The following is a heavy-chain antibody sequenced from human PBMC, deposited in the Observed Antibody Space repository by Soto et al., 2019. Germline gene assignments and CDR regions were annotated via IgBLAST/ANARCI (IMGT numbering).Heavy chain of an antibody. Sequence: GASVKVSCKASGGTFSSYAISWVRQAPGQGLEWMGGIIPIFGTVNYAQNFQERVTMTTDTSTNTAYMELRSLRSDDTAIYYCARDRPGISVIRAVKTYNYFDPWGQGTLVTVSS. V-gene: IGHV1-69*05. D-gene: IGHD3-10*01. CDR3: ARDRPGISVIRAVKTYNYFDP. J-gene: IGHJ5*02. CDR2: IIPIFGTV. CDR1: GGTFSSYA.